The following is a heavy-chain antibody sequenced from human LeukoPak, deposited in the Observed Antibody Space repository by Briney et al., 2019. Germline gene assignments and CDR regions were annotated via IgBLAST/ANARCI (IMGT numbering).Heavy chain of an antibody. D-gene: IGHD2-15*01. CDR2: MNPNSGNT. J-gene: IGHJ4*02. CDR1: GYTFTSYD. CDR3: ARAGGYCGRISCPYYFDY. Sequence: GASVKVSCKAAGYTFTSYDINWVGQATGQGLEWMGWMNPNSGNTGYAQKFQGRVSMTRKTSISTAYMELSSLRSEDTAVYYCARAGGYCGRISCPYYFDYWGQGSLVAVSS. V-gene: IGHV1-8*01.